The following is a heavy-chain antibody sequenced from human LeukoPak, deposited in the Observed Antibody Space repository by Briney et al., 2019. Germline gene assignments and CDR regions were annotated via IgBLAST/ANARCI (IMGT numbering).Heavy chain of an antibody. CDR1: GYSISSGYY. CDR2: IYHSGRT. V-gene: IGHV4-38-2*02. J-gene: IGHJ4*02. CDR3: ARTQGAVAGYYFDY. D-gene: IGHD6-19*01. Sequence: PSETLSLTCTVSGYSISSGYYWGWIRQPPGKGLEWIGSIYHSGRTYYNPSLKSRVTISVGTSKNQFSLKLSSVTAADTAVYYCARTQGAVAGYYFDYWGQGTLVTVSS.